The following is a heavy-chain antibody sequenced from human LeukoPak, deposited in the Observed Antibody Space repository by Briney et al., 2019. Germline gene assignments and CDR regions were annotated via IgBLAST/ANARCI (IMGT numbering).Heavy chain of an antibody. J-gene: IGHJ4*02. V-gene: IGHV4-30-2*01. D-gene: IGHD1-26*01. CDR1: GGSISSGGYS. Sequence: PSQTLSLTCADSGGSISSGGYSWSWIRQPPGKGLEWIGYIYHSGSTYYNPSLKSRVTISVDRSRNQFSLKLSSVTAADTAVYYCARVVVGAIDYWGQGTLVTVSS. CDR3: ARVVVGAIDY. CDR2: IYHSGST.